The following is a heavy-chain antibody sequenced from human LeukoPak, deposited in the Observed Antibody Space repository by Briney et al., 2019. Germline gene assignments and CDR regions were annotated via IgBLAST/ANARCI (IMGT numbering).Heavy chain of an antibody. CDR2: IGGGSGNT. Sequence: SVKVSCKASEFTFTTSAIHRVRQARRHRLEGIGWIGGGSGNTNYEEKFQERVIITRDMSTTTVYMELSRLRSEDTAVYYCAGPPWFGELTLDYWGQGTLVTVSS. V-gene: IGHV1-58*02. CDR1: EFTFTTSA. CDR3: AGPPWFGELTLDY. J-gene: IGHJ4*02. D-gene: IGHD3-10*01.